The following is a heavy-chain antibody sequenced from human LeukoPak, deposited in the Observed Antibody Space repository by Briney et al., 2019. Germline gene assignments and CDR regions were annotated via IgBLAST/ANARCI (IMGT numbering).Heavy chain of an antibody. Sequence: ASVKVSCKASGYTFTSYGISWVRQAPGQGLEWMGWISAYNGNTNYAQKLQGRVTMTTDTSTSTAHMELRSLRSDDKAVYYCAREVHYYGSGLLDYWGQGTLVTVSS. CDR3: AREVHYYGSGLLDY. D-gene: IGHD3-10*01. V-gene: IGHV1-18*04. CDR2: ISAYNGNT. J-gene: IGHJ4*02. CDR1: GYTFTSYG.